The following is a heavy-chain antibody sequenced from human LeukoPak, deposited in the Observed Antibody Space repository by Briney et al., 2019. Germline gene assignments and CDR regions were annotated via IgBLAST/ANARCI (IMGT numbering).Heavy chain of an antibody. J-gene: IGHJ4*02. CDR1: GFTFSSYA. CDR2: ISYDGSNK. D-gene: IGHD3-22*01. V-gene: IGHV3-30*04. Sequence: GGSLRLSCAASGFTFSSYAMHWVRQAPGKGLEWVAVISYDGSNKYYADSVKGRFTISRDNSKNTLYLQMNSLRAEDTAVYYCARGLFPILSVVVILGYFDYWGQGTLVTVSS. CDR3: ARGLFPILSVVVILGYFDY.